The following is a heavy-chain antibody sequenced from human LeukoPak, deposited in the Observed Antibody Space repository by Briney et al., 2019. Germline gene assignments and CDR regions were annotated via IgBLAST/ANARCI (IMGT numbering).Heavy chain of an antibody. V-gene: IGHV1-2*06. D-gene: IGHD1-26*01. CDR1: GYTFTGYY. J-gene: IGHJ4*02. CDR3: ARVRSGSFFDY. Sequence: ASVKVSSKASGYTFTGYYMHWVRQAPGQGLEWMGRINPNSGGTNYAQKFQGRVTMTRDTSISTAYMELSRLRSDDTAVYYCARVRSGSFFDYWGQGTLVTVSS. CDR2: INPNSGGT.